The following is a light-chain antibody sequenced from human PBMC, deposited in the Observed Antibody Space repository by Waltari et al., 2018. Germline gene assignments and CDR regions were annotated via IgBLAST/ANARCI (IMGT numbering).Light chain of an antibody. V-gene: IGKV4-1*01. CDR1: QRVLYSSHNKDY. CDR3: QQYYSTPLT. CDR2: WAS. J-gene: IGKJ4*01. Sequence: DIVMTQSPDSLAVSLGERATINRKPSQRVLYSSHNKDYLAWYQQKPGQPPKLLIYWASTRESGVPDRFSGSGSGTDFTLTISSLQAEDVAVYYCQQYYSTPLTFGGGTKVEIK.